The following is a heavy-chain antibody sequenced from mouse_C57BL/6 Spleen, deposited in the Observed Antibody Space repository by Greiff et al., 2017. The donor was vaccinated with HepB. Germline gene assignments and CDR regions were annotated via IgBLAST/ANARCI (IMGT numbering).Heavy chain of an antibody. V-gene: IGHV1-52*01. Sequence: QVQLQQPGAELVRPGSSVKLSCKASGYTFTSYWMHWVKQRPIQGLEWIGNIDPSDSETHYNQKFKDKATLTVNKSSSTAYMELRSLTSEDSAVYYCARSSGLLIYYDYDGKDYFDYWGQGTTLTVSS. CDR2: IDPSDSET. CDR3: ARSSGLLIYYDYDGKDYFDY. J-gene: IGHJ2*01. D-gene: IGHD2-4*01. CDR1: GYTFTSYW.